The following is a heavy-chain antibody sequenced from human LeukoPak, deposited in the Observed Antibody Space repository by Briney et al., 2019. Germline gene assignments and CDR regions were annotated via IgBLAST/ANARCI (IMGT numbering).Heavy chain of an antibody. CDR2: ISSSSSYT. CDR1: GFTFSDYY. Sequence: GGSLRLSCAASGFTFSDYYMSWIRQAPGKGLEWVSYISSSSSYTNYADSVKGRFTISRDNAKNSLYLQMNSLRDEDTAVYYCARELPVPAAMSSWNPPDYYYYGMDVWGQGTTVTVSS. D-gene: IGHD2-2*01. CDR3: ARELPVPAAMSSWNPPDYYYYGMDV. J-gene: IGHJ6*02. V-gene: IGHV3-11*06.